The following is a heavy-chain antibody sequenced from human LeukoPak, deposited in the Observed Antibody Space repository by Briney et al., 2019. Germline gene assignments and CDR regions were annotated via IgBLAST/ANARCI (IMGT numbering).Heavy chain of an antibody. D-gene: IGHD2-21*01. Sequence: PSETLSLTCTVSGGSISSSSYYWGWIRQPPGKGLEWIGSIYYSGSTYYNPSLKSRVTISVDTSKNQFSLKLSSVTAADTAVYCCARHDHPYCGGDCYSNSFDYWGQGTLVTVSS. CDR2: IYYSGST. CDR1: GGSISSSSYY. J-gene: IGHJ4*02. V-gene: IGHV4-39*01. CDR3: ARHDHPYCGGDCYSNSFDY.